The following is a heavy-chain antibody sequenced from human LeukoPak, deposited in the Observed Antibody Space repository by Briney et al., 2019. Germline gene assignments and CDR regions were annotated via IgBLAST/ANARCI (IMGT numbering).Heavy chain of an antibody. CDR2: IYYSGST. Sequence: SETLSLTCAVSGGSISSSSYCWGWIRQPPGKGLEWIGSIYYSGSTYYNPSLKSRVTISVDTSKNQFSLKLSSVTAADTAVYYCARQDTSWSGYYTGYYYYYMDVWGKGTTVTVSS. V-gene: IGHV4-39*01. D-gene: IGHD3-3*01. CDR1: GGSISSSSYC. CDR3: ARQDTSWSGYYTGYYYYYMDV. J-gene: IGHJ6*03.